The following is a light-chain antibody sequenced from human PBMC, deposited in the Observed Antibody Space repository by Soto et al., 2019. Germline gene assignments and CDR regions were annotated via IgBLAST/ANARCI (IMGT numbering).Light chain of an antibody. CDR1: QSVSSY. CDR3: QQRSNGPPLT. J-gene: IGKJ4*01. V-gene: IGKV3-11*01. Sequence: EIVLTQSPATLSLSPGERATLSCRASQSVSSYLAWYQQKPGQAPTLLIYDASNRATGIPARFSGSGSVTDFTLTISSLEPEDFAVYYCQQRSNGPPLTFGGGTKVEIK. CDR2: DAS.